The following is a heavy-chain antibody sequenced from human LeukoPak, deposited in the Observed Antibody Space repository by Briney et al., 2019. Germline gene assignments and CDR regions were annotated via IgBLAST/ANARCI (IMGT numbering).Heavy chain of an antibody. Sequence: PGRSLRLSCAASGFTFSKYWMLWVRQAAGKGLESGSRINTDGTVTTYADSVKGRFTVSRDNADNTMFLQMNSVRDEDTAVYYCATKQWLAPPPDSWGQGTPVTVSS. CDR2: INTDGTVT. CDR3: ATKQWLAPPPDS. V-gene: IGHV3-74*01. D-gene: IGHD6-19*01. J-gene: IGHJ4*02. CDR1: GFTFSKYW.